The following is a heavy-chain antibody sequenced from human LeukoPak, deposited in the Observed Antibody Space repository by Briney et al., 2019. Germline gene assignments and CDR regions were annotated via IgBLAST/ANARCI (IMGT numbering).Heavy chain of an antibody. CDR3: ARDLIHASSGYDVKYYFDY. D-gene: IGHD5-12*01. CDR1: GGSISSSSYY. CDR2: IYYSGST. Sequence: SETLSLTCTVSGGSISSSSYYCGWIRQPPGKGLEWIGSIYYSGSTYYNPSLKSRVTISVDTSKNQFSLKLSSVTAADTAVYYCARDLIHASSGYDVKYYFDYWGQGTLVTVSS. V-gene: IGHV4-39*07. J-gene: IGHJ4*02.